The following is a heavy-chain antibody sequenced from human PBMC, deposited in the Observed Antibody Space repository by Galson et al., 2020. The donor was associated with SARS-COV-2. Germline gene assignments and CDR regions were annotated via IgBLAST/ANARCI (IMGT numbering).Heavy chain of an antibody. J-gene: IGHJ6*02. CDR2: ISPDDSDT. CDR1: GYTFNDHW. Sequence: HGESLKISCLGSGYTFNDHWIGWVRQMPGKGLEWMGIISPDDSDTRYSPSFEGQVTISVDMSINTAYLQWSSLKASDTAMYYCARLLRGYTYAEVVYYYHGLDVWGQGTTVTVSS. D-gene: IGHD5-18*01. CDR3: ARLLRGYTYAEVVYYYHGLDV. V-gene: IGHV5-51*01.